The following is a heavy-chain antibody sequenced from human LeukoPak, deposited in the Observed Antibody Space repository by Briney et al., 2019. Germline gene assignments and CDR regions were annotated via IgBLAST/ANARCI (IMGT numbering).Heavy chain of an antibody. CDR2: ISSSSSYI. CDR1: GFSFGAYT. CDR3: ARGYNYYGMDV. V-gene: IGHV3-21*01. Sequence: PGGSLRLSCAASGFSFGAYTMNWVRQAPGKGLEWVSSISSSSSYIYYADSVKGRFTISRDNAKNSLYLQMNSLRAEDTAVYYCARGYNYYGMDVWGQGTTVTVSS. J-gene: IGHJ6*02. D-gene: IGHD5-12*01.